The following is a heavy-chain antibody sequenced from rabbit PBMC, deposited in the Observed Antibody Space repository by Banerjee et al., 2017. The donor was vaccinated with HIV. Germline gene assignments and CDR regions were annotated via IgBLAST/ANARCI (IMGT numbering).Heavy chain of an antibody. J-gene: IGHJ4*01. CDR2: IYAGNSDNT. CDR1: GFSFSSVYY. CDR3: TRGYGFSL. D-gene: IGHD7-1*01. Sequence: QSLEESGGDLVKPGASLTVTCTASGFSFSSVYYMCWVRQAPGKGLEWIACIYAGNSDNTYYANWAKGRFTISKTSSTTVTLQVTSLTAADTATYFCTRGYGFSLWGPGTLVTVS. V-gene: IGHV1S40*01.